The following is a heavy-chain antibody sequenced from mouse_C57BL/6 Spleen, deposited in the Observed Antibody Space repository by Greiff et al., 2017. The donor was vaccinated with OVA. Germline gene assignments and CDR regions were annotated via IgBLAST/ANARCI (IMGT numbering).Heavy chain of an antibody. CDR1: GYTFTDYY. V-gene: IGHV1-26*01. CDR2: INPNNGGT. Sequence: VQLQQSGPELVKPGASVKISCKASGYTFTDYYMNWVKQSHGKSLEWIGDINPNNGGTSYNQKFKGKATLTVDKSSSTAYMELRSPTSEDSAVYYCARSDYGKGYWGQGTTLTVSS. D-gene: IGHD1-1*01. J-gene: IGHJ2*01. CDR3: ARSDYGKGY.